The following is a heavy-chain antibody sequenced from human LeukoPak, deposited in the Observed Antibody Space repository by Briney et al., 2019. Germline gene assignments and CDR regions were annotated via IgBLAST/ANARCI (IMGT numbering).Heavy chain of an antibody. D-gene: IGHD2-15*01. CDR1: GFTFSTYS. J-gene: IGHJ4*02. CDR3: ARDVGLDY. CDR2: ISTSSSYI. Sequence: PGGSLRLSCAASGFTFSTYSMNWVRQAPGKGLEWVSSISTSSSYIDYADSVKGRFTISRDNAKNSLFLQMNSLRAEDTAVYYCARDVGLDYWGRGTLVTVSS. V-gene: IGHV3-21*01.